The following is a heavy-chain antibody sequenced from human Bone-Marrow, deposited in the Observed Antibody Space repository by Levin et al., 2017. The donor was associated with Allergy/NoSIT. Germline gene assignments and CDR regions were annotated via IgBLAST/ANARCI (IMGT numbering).Heavy chain of an antibody. CDR1: GFTFSSYS. D-gene: IGHD3-9*01. J-gene: IGHJ5*02. CDR2: ISSSSSYI. Sequence: GGSLRLSCAASGFTFSSYSMNWVRQAPGKGLEWVSSISSSSSYIYYADSVKGRFTISRDNAKNSLYLQMNSLRAEDTAVYYCARGHSDRYFDWLFHWFDPWGQGTLVTVSS. CDR3: ARGHSDRYFDWLFHWFDP. V-gene: IGHV3-21*01.